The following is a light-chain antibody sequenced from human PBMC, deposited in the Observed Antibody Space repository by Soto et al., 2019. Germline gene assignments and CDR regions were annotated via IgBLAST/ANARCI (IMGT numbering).Light chain of an antibody. CDR1: QSISSW. V-gene: IGKV1-5*01. CDR2: DAS. Sequence: DIQMTQSPSTLSASVGDRVTITCRASQSISSWLAWYQQKPGKAPKLLIYDASSLESGVPSRFSGSGSGTEFTLTISSLQPADFATYYCQQYNSYSPSTFGQGTKVEIK. CDR3: QQYNSYSPST. J-gene: IGKJ1*01.